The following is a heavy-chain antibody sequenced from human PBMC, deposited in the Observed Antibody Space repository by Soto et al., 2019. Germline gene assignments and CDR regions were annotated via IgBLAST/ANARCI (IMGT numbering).Heavy chain of an antibody. J-gene: IGHJ6*02. V-gene: IGHV1-2*04. CDR3: ARGDSTDCSNGVCSFFYNHDMDV. Sequence: VSVKVSCKASGYSFTDYHIHWVRQAPGQGLEWLGRINPKSGGTSTAQKFQGWVTMTTDTSISTASMELTRLTSDDTAIYYCARGDSTDCSNGVCSFFYNHDMDVWGQGTTGTVSS. CDR1: GYSFTDYH. CDR2: INPKSGGT. D-gene: IGHD2-8*01.